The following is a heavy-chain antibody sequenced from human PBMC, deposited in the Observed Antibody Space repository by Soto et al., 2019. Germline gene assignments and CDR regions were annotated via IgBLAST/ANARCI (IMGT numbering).Heavy chain of an antibody. D-gene: IGHD1-7*01. CDR2: INPNSGGT. J-gene: IGHJ4*02. V-gene: IGHV1-2*04. Sequence: VASVKVSCKASGYTFTGYYMHWVRQAPGQGLEWMGWINPNSGGTNYAQKFQGWVTMTRDTSASTTYMELSSLRSEDTAVYYCGRVPRYNWNYAVDYWGQGTLVTVSS. CDR1: GYTFTGYY. CDR3: GRVPRYNWNYAVDY.